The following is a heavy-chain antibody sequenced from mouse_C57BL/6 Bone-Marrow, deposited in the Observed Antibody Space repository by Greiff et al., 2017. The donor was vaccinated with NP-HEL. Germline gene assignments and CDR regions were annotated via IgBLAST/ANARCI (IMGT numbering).Heavy chain of an antibody. V-gene: IGHV1-59*01. D-gene: IGHD2-2*01. Sequence: QVQLQQPGAELVRPGPSVKLSCKASGYTFTSYWMHWVKQRPGQGLEWIGVIDPSDSYTNYNQKFKGKATLTVDTSSSTAYMQLSSLTSEDSAVYYCARRPLVIPYWGQGTTLTVSS. J-gene: IGHJ2*01. CDR1: GYTFTSYW. CDR2: IDPSDSYT. CDR3: ARRPLVIPY.